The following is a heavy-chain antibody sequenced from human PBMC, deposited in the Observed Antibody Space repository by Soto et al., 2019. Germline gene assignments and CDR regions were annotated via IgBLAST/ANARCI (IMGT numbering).Heavy chain of an antibody. CDR2: TYYRSKWYN. CDR1: GDSVSSNSAA. Sequence: SQTLSLTCAISGDSVSSNSAAWNWIRQSPSRGLEWLGRTYYRSKWYNDYAVSVKSRITINPDTSKNQFSLQLNSVTPEDTAVYYCERDRTYYVFWGVYFYGMDVGAKGPTAPVPS. CDR3: ERDRTYYVFWGVYFYGMDV. D-gene: IGHD3-3*01. V-gene: IGHV6-1*01. J-gene: IGHJ6*04.